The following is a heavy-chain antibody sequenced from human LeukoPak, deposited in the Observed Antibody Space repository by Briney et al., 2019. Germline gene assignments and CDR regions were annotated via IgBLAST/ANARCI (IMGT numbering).Heavy chain of an antibody. D-gene: IGHD3-22*01. CDR2: IYPGDSDA. CDR1: GYRFTNYW. CDR3: ARIYYYGSTGPIDY. V-gene: IGHV5-51*01. Sequence: RGASLKISCKASGYRFTNYWIAWVRQMPGKGLDWMGLIYPGDSDARYSPSFQGQVTISADKSINTAYLQWSSLKASDTAMYYCARIYYYGSTGPIDYWGQGTLVTVSS. J-gene: IGHJ4*02.